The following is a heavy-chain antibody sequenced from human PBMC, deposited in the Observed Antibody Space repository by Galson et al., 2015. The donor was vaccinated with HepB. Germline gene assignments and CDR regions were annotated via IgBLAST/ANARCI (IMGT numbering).Heavy chain of an antibody. J-gene: IGHJ4*02. CDR2: IHVSGST. CDR1: GGSISNYF. Sequence: SETLSLTCTVSGGSISNYFWSWLRQPPGKGLEWIGYIHVSGSTNYNVSLMRRISVSVDKSKSQFSLNLSPATAADTAVYYCARLRWPGRSGGNCRHYYFDYWGQGALVTVSS. D-gene: IGHD2-15*01. CDR3: ARLRWPGRSGGNCRHYYFDY. V-gene: IGHV4-59*08.